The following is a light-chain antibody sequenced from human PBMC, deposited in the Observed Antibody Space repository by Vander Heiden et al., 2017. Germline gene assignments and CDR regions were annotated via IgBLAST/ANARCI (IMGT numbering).Light chain of an antibody. CDR3: SSYTSSSTEV. V-gene: IGLV2-14*01. J-gene: IGLJ1*01. CDR2: DVS. CDR1: ISDIGGYTY. Sequence: QSALTQPASVSGSPGQSITISCTGTISDIGGYTYVSWYQQHPGKAPKLMIYDVSNRPSGVSNRFSGSKSGNTASLTISGLQAEDEADYYCSSYTSSSTEVFGTGTKVTVL.